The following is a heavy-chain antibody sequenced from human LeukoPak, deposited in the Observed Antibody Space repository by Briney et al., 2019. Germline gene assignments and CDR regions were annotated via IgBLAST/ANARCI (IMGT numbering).Heavy chain of an antibody. CDR3: ALWKNSCNY. D-gene: IGHD1/OR15-1a*01. Sequence: GSLRLSCAASGFTFSSYSMNWVRRAPGKGLEWVSSISSSSSYIYYADSMKGRFTISRDNAKNSLYLQMNSLRAEDTAVYYCALWKNSCNYWGQGTLVTVSS. J-gene: IGHJ4*02. V-gene: IGHV3-21*01. CDR2: ISSSSSYI. CDR1: GFTFSSYS.